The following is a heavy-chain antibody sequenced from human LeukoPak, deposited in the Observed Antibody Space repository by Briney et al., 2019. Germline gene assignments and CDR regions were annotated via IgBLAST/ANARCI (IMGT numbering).Heavy chain of an antibody. CDR1: GFTFSSNY. D-gene: IGHD4-23*01. J-gene: IGHJ3*02. Sequence: SGGSLRLSCAASGFTFSSNYMSWVRQAPGKGLEWVSVIYSGGSTYYADSVKGRFTISRDNSKNTLYLQMNSLRAEDTAVYYCARDRYGGNSVLHDAFDIWGQGTMVTVSS. CDR2: IYSGGST. V-gene: IGHV3-66*01. CDR3: ARDRYGGNSVLHDAFDI.